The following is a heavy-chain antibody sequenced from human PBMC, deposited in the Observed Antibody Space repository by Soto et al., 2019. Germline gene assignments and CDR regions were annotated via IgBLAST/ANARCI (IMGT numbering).Heavy chain of an antibody. CDR1: CGSISSSSYY. Sequence: QLQLQESGPGLVKPSETLSLTCTVSCGSISSSSYYWGWIRHAPGKGLECIGNIYYSGSTYYNPYLTSRGTISGDTSKNHFPLKLSSVTTAYTAVYYCARQSSSPTPFDYWGQGTLVTVSS. J-gene: IGHJ4*02. V-gene: IGHV4-39*01. CDR3: ARQSSSPTPFDY. CDR2: IYYSGST. D-gene: IGHD6-13*01.